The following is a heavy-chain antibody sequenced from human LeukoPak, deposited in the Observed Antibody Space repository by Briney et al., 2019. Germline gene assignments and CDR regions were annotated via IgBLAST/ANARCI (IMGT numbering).Heavy chain of an antibody. J-gene: IGHJ6*02. V-gene: IGHV4-34*01. CDR3: ARDWRFSYCSSTSCYTLGRWDYYYYGMDV. D-gene: IGHD2-2*02. Sequence: SETLSLTCAVYGGSFSGYYWSWIRQPPGKGLEWIGKINHSGSTNYNPSLKSRVTISVDTSKNQFSLKLSSVTAADTAVYYCARDWRFSYCSSTSCYTLGRWDYYYYGMDVWGQGTTVTVSS. CDR2: INHSGST. CDR1: GGSFSGYY.